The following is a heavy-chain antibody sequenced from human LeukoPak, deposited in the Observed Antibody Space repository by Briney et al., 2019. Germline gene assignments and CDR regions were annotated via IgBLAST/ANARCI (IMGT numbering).Heavy chain of an antibody. Sequence: SETLSLTCTVSDDSFTTHYWTWIRQPPGKGLEWIGYISYIVSTNYNPSLKSRVAISVDTSKNQFSLKLSSVTAADTAVYYCARDPTTVTKGFDIWGQGTMVTVSS. CDR2: ISYIVST. D-gene: IGHD4-17*01. CDR3: ARDPTTVTKGFDI. CDR1: DDSFTTHY. J-gene: IGHJ3*02. V-gene: IGHV4-59*11.